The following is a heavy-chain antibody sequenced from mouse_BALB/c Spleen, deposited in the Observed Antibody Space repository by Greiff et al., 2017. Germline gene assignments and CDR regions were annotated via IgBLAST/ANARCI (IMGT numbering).Heavy chain of an antibody. J-gene: IGHJ3*01. V-gene: IGHV1-4*02. Sequence: VQLQQSAAELARPGASVKMSCKASGYTFTSYTMHWVKQRPGQGLEWIGYINPSSGYTEYNQKFKDKTTLTADKSSSTAYMQLSSLTSEDSAVYYCARYYYGSSYEAYWGQGTLVTVSA. D-gene: IGHD1-1*01. CDR2: INPSSGYT. CDR3: ARYYYGSSYEAY. CDR1: GYTFTSYT.